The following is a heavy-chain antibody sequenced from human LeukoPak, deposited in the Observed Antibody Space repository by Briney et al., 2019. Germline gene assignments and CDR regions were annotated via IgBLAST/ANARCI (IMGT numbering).Heavy chain of an antibody. Sequence: GGSLRLSCAASGFTFSSYAMHWVRQAPGKGLEWVAVISYDGSNKYYADSVKGRFTISRDNSKNTLYLQMNSLRAEDTAVYYCARAGDSSGYSPFDYRGQGTLVTVSS. CDR3: ARAGDSSGYSPFDY. D-gene: IGHD3-22*01. J-gene: IGHJ4*02. CDR2: ISYDGSNK. CDR1: GFTFSSYA. V-gene: IGHV3-30-3*01.